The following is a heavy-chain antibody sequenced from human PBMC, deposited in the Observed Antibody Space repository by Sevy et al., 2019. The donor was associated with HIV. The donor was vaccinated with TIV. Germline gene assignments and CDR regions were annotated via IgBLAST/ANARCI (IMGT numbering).Heavy chain of an antibody. CDR2: ISAYNGNT. D-gene: IGHD6-19*01. Sequence: ASVKVSCKASGYTFTSYGISWVRQAPGQGLEWMGWISAYNGNTNYAQKLQGRVTMTTDTSTSTAYMELRSLRSDDTAVYYCAREGPVAGSFHRWFDPWGQGTLVTVSS. CDR1: GYTFTSYG. J-gene: IGHJ5*02. CDR3: AREGPVAGSFHRWFDP. V-gene: IGHV1-18*01.